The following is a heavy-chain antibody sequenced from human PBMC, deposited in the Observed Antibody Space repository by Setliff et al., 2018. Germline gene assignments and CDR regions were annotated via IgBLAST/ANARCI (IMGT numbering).Heavy chain of an antibody. CDR3: ARDQFSSGWYGPPESYFDC. D-gene: IGHD6-19*01. Sequence: SETLSLTCIVSGDSISGYFWSWIRQAPGKGLERIGYIQKRGSTTTKYNPSLGSRISMSIDTSKNQFSLQLSSVSDGDTAVYYCARDQFSSGWYGPPESYFDCWGQGTQVTVSS. J-gene: IGHJ4*02. V-gene: IGHV4-59*01. CDR2: IQKRGSTTT. CDR1: GDSISGYF.